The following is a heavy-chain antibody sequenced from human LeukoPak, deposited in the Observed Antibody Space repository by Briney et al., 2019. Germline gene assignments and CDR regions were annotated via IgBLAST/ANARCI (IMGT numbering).Heavy chain of an antibody. D-gene: IGHD3-3*01. CDR1: GYTFSSYW. CDR3: ARQNDFRLDY. Sequence: GESLKISCKGSGYTFSSYWIGWVRQMPGKGLEWMGIIYPGDSDTRYSPSLQGQVTISVGTSIGTAYLQWSSLKASDTAIYHCARQNDFRLDYWGQGTLVTVSS. V-gene: IGHV5-51*01. CDR2: IYPGDSDT. J-gene: IGHJ4*02.